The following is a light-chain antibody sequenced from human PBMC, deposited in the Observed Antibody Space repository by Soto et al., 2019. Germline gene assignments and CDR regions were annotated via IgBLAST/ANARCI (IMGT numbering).Light chain of an antibody. CDR1: SSDVGGYNY. V-gene: IGLV2-14*01. CDR2: DVS. Sequence: QSALTQPASVSGSPGQSITISCTGTSSDVGGYNYVSWYQQYPGKAPKLMIYDVSYRPSGVSNRFSGSKYGNTASLTISGLQSEDEADYYCSSYTSTNTLVFGGGTKLTVL. CDR3: SSYTSTNTLV. J-gene: IGLJ3*02.